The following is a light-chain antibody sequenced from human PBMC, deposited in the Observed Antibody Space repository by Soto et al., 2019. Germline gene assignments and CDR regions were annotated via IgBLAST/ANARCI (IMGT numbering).Light chain of an antibody. CDR3: QKYNSYSWT. CDR2: KAS. CDR1: QSISSW. J-gene: IGKJ1*01. V-gene: IGKV1-5*03. Sequence: DIQMTQSPSTLSASVGDRVTITCRASQSISSWLAWYQQKPGKAPKLLIYKASSLESGVPSRFSGSGSGTEFTLTISSLQSDDFATYYCQKYNSYSWTFGQGTKVEIK.